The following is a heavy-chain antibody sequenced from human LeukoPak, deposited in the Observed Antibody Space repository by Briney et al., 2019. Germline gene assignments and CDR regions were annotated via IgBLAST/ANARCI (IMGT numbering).Heavy chain of an antibody. Sequence: SETLSLTCAVYGGSFSGYYWSWIRQPPGKGLEWIGEINHSGSTNYNPSLKSRVTISVDTSKNQFSLKLSSVTAADTAVYYCARGPTVVTQRYFDYWGQGTLVTVSP. J-gene: IGHJ4*02. CDR3: ARGPTVVTQRYFDY. CDR1: GGSFSGYY. D-gene: IGHD4-23*01. CDR2: INHSGST. V-gene: IGHV4-34*01.